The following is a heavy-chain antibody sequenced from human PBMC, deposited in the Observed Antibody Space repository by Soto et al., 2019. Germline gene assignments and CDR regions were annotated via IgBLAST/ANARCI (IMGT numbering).Heavy chain of an antibody. V-gene: IGHV4-59*01. CDR1: GGSISSYY. CDR3: AREGSGYDWGPFDY. J-gene: IGHJ4*02. D-gene: IGHD5-12*01. Sequence: SETLSLTCTVSGGSISSYYWSWIRQPPGKGLEWIGYIYYSGSTNYNPSPKSRVTISVDTSKNQFSLKLSSVTAADTAVYYCAREGSGYDWGPFDYWGQGTLVTVSS. CDR2: IYYSGST.